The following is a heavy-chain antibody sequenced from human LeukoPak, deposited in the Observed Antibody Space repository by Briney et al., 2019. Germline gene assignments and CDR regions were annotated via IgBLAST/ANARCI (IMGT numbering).Heavy chain of an antibody. D-gene: IGHD2-15*01. V-gene: IGHV4-4*07. CDR3: ARVGGEARAPRPFAY. CDR1: GGSINSYY. J-gene: IGHJ4*02. Sequence: SETLSLTCTVSGGSINSYYWSWIRQPAGKGLEWIGRIYSSGTTNYNPSLKSRITMSVDTSKNQVSLKLSSVTAADTAVYYCARVGGEARAPRPFAYWGRGSLVTVSS. CDR2: IYSSGTT.